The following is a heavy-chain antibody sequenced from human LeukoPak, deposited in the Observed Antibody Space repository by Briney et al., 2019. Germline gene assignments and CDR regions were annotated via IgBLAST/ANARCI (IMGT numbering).Heavy chain of an antibody. CDR2: IYYSGST. D-gene: IGHD2-2*01. J-gene: IGHJ6*03. CDR3: ARDDIVVVLMDV. V-gene: IGHV4-39*07. Sequence: SETLSLTCTVSGGSISSSSYYWGWIRQPPGKGLKWIGSIYYSGSTYYNPSLKSRVTISVDTSKNQFSLKLSSVTAADTAVYYCARDDIVVVLMDVWGKGTTVTVSS. CDR1: GGSISSSSYY.